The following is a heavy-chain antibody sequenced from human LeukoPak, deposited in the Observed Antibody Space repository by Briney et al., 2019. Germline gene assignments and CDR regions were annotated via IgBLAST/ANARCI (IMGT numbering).Heavy chain of an antibody. V-gene: IGHV3-53*01. CDR1: GITVSSNY. Sequence: PGGSLRLSCAASGITVSSNYISWVRPPPGKVLEWVSVIYSGGSTYYADSVKGRFTISRDNSKNTLYLQMNSLRAEDTAVYYCARAMVRGVKHYYYYGMDVWGKGTTVTVSS. CDR2: IYSGGST. J-gene: IGHJ6*04. D-gene: IGHD3-10*01. CDR3: ARAMVRGVKHYYYYGMDV.